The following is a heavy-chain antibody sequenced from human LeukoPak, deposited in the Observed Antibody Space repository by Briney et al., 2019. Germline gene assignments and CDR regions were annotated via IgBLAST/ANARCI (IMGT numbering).Heavy chain of an antibody. CDR3: AARGNYGDYVDY. D-gene: IGHD4-17*01. Sequence: ASVKVSCKASGFTFTSSAMQWVRQARGQRLEWIEWIVVGSGNTNYAQKFQERVTITRDMSTSTAYMELSSLRSEDTAVYYCAARGNYGDYVDYWGQGTLVTVSS. V-gene: IGHV1-58*02. CDR1: GFTFTSSA. J-gene: IGHJ4*02. CDR2: IVVGSGNT.